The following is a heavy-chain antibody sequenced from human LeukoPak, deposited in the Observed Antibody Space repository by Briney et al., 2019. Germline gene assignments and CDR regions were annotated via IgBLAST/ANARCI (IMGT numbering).Heavy chain of an antibody. J-gene: IGHJ5*02. Sequence: SVKVSCKASGGTLSSYAINWVRQAPGQGLEWMGRIIPTLGIANYAQKFQGSVTITADKSTSTAYMELSSLRSEDTAVYYCARAVYYGSGSYLLYNWFDPWGQGTLVTVSS. CDR1: GGTLSSYA. CDR3: ARAVYYGSGSYLLYNWFDP. V-gene: IGHV1-69*04. D-gene: IGHD3-10*01. CDR2: IIPTLGIA.